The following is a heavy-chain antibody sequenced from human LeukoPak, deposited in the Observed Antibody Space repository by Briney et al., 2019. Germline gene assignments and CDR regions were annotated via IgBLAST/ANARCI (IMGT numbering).Heavy chain of an antibody. Sequence: GRSLRLSCAASGFTFSNYVMHWVRQAPGKGLEWVAVISYDGSNKYYADSVKGRFTIPRDNSKNTLYLQMSSLRAEDTAVYYCARVWYYDILTGVDYWGQGTLVTVSS. V-gene: IGHV3-30*04. CDR1: GFTFSNYV. D-gene: IGHD3-9*01. J-gene: IGHJ4*02. CDR2: ISYDGSNK. CDR3: ARVWYYDILTGVDY.